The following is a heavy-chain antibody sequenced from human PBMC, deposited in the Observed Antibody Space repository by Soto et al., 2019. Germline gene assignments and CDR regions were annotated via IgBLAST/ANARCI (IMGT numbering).Heavy chain of an antibody. Sequence: PSETLSLTCSVSGASVTSGGYFWTWIRQLPGKGLEWIGYIYSGGATQYNPSLQSRLSMSLDTSRNHFSLKLTSVTVADTAVYYCAVHRSTPGVDLSKWFGPWGQGSLVNGSS. CDR3: AVHRSTPGVDLSKWFGP. CDR1: GASVTSGGYF. D-gene: IGHD3-10*01. J-gene: IGHJ5*02. V-gene: IGHV4-31*02. CDR2: IYSGGAT.